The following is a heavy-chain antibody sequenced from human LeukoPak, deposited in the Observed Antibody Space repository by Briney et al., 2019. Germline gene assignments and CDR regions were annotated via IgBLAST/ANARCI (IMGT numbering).Heavy chain of an antibody. J-gene: IGHJ4*02. Sequence: ASVKVSCKASGYSLSSYYMHWVRQAPGQGLEWMGIINPTGVSTTYAQKFQGRVTMTRVMSTSTVYMELSSLRSDDTAVYYCARDRHYYDSSGSRGVMGNWGQGTLVTVSS. CDR3: ARDRHYYDSSGSRGVMGN. CDR1: GYSLSSYY. CDR2: INPTGVST. D-gene: IGHD3-22*01. V-gene: IGHV1-46*01.